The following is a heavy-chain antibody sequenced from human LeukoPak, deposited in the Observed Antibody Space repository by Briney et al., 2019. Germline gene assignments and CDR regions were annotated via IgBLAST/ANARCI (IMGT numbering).Heavy chain of an antibody. CDR2: ISSSGTTI. J-gene: IGHJ5*02. D-gene: IGHD2-21*02. Sequence: GGSLRLSCAASGFTFSSCEMNWVRQAPGKGLEWVSYISSSGTTIYYADSVKGRFTISRDNAKNSLYLQMNSLRAEDTALYYCASESDFSNWFDPWGQGTLVTVSS. CDR1: GFTFSSCE. CDR3: ASESDFSNWFDP. V-gene: IGHV3-48*03.